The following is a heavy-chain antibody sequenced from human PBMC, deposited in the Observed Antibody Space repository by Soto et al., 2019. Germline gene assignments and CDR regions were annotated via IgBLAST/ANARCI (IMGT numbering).Heavy chain of an antibody. CDR3: ATMVVTPHYFDY. V-gene: IGHV3-11*01. J-gene: IGHJ4*02. Sequence: PGGSLRLSCAASGFTFSDYYMSWIRQAPGKGLEWVSYISSSGSTIYYADSVKGRFTISRDNAKNSLYLQMNSLRAEDTAVYYCATMVVTPHYFDYWGQGTLVTVSS. CDR2: ISSSGSTI. CDR1: GFTFSDYY. D-gene: IGHD2-21*02.